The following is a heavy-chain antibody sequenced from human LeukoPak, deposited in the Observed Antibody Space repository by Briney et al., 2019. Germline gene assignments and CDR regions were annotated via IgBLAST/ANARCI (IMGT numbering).Heavy chain of an antibody. CDR3: VRNILTGYSDY. D-gene: IGHD3-9*01. Sequence: ASVKVPCKASGYTFTSYYMHWVRQAPGQGLEWMGIINPSGGSTSYAQKFQGRVTMTRDTSTSTVYMELSSLRSEDTAVYYCVRNILTGYSDYWGQGTLVTVSS. CDR2: INPSGGST. V-gene: IGHV1-46*01. J-gene: IGHJ4*02. CDR1: GYTFTSYY.